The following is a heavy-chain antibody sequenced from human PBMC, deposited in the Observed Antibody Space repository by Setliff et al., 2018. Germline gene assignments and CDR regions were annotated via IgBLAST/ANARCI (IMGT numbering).Heavy chain of an antibody. CDR2: ISAYNGNT. Sequence: GASVKVSCKASGYTFTSYGISWVRQAPVQGLEWMGWISAYNGNTNYAQKLQVRVTMTTDTSTSTANMELRSLRSDDTDVYSCARGDIVLMVYALDYWGQGTLVTVSS. V-gene: IGHV1-18*01. CDR1: GYTFTSYG. D-gene: IGHD2-8*01. J-gene: IGHJ4*02. CDR3: ARGDIVLMVYALDY.